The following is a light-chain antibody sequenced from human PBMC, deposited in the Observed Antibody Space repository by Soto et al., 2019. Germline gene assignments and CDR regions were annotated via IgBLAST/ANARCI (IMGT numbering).Light chain of an antibody. Sequence: QSALTQPASVSGSPGQSITISCTGTSSDVGGYNYVSWYQQHPGKAPKLMIYEVSNRPSGVSNRFSGSWSGNTASLTISGLQAEDEAEYYCNSYTSRSTFVFGTGTKVTVL. CDR1: SSDVGGYNY. CDR3: NSYTSRSTFV. CDR2: EVS. J-gene: IGLJ1*01. V-gene: IGLV2-14*01.